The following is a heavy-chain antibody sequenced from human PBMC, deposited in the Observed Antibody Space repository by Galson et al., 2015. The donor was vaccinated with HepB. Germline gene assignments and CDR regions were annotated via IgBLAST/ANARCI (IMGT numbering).Heavy chain of an antibody. CDR1: GGSISSGDYF. J-gene: IGHJ6*03. CDR2: ISYSGRA. V-gene: IGHV4-30-4*01. D-gene: IGHD2-2*01. Sequence: TLSLTCTVSGGSISSGDYFWSWIRQPPGKGLEWSGYISYSGRAYYHPSLKSRLTFSLDTSKNHFSLNLSSVTAADTAVYYCAREGPFDCSSTSCYGYYYYGDVWGTGTTVTVSS. CDR3: AREGPFDCSSTSCYGYYYYGDV.